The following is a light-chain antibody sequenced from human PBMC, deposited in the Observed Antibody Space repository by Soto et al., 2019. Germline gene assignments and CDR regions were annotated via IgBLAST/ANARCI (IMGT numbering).Light chain of an antibody. CDR1: QSISSW. CDR2: DAS. J-gene: IGKJ3*01. CDR3: QQYGSSPPFT. Sequence: DIQMTQSPSTLSASVGDTVTITCRASQSISSWLAWYQQKPGKAPKLLIYDASSLESGVPSRFSGSGSGTDFTLTISRLEPEDFAVYYCQQYGSSPPFTFGPGTKVDI. V-gene: IGKV1-5*01.